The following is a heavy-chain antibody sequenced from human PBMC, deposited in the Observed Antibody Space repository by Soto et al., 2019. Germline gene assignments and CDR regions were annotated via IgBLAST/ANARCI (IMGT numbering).Heavy chain of an antibody. CDR1: GFTVSSNY. D-gene: IGHD4-17*01. J-gene: IGHJ4*02. CDR3: ARAVGYGDYVFDY. Sequence: GGSLRLSCAASGFTVSSNYMSWVRQAPGKGLEWVSVIYSGGSTYYADSVKGRFTISRDNSKNTLYLQMNSLRAEDTAVYYCARAVGYGDYVFDYWGQGTLVTVSS. V-gene: IGHV3-53*01. CDR2: IYSGGST.